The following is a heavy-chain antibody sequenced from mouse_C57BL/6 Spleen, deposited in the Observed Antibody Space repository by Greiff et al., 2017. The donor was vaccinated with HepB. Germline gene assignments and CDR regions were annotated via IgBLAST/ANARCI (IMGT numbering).Heavy chain of an antibody. CDR3: TREEDYGSSSFMDY. D-gene: IGHD1-1*01. J-gene: IGHJ4*01. CDR1: GYTFTSYW. CDR2: IYPGNSDT. V-gene: IGHV1-5*01. Sequence: EVQLQQSGTVLARPGASVKMSCKTSGYTFTSYWMHWVKQRPGQGLEWIGAIYPGNSDTSYNQKFKGKAKLTAVTSASTAYMELSSLTNEDSAVYYCTREEDYGSSSFMDYWGQGTSVTVSS.